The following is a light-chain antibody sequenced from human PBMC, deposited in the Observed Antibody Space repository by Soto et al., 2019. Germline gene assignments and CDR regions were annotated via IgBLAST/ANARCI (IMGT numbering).Light chain of an antibody. CDR3: ATWDSSLSAVV. V-gene: IGLV1-51*01. Sequence: QSVLTQPPSVSAAPGQKVTFSCSGSSSNIGNNYVSWYQQLPGTAPKLLIFDNNERPSGIPDRFSGSKSGTSATLGITGLQTGDEADYSCATWDSSLSAVVFGGGTKLPVL. J-gene: IGLJ3*02. CDR2: DNN. CDR1: SSNIGNNY.